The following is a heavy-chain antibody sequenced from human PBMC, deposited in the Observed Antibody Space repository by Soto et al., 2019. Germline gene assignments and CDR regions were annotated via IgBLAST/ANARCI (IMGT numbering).Heavy chain of an antibody. D-gene: IGHD6-13*01. V-gene: IGHV1-8*01. Sequence: WQRPVTGQGLEWMGWMNPNSGNTGYAQKFQGRVTMTRNTSISTAYMELSSLRSEDTAVYYCARGRNITKKLVRDYWGQGTLFTVAS. CDR3: ARGRNITKKLVRDY. CDR2: MNPNSGNT. J-gene: IGHJ4*01.